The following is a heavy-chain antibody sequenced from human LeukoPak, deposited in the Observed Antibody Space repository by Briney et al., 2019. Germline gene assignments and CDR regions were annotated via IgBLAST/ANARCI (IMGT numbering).Heavy chain of an antibody. D-gene: IGHD5-18*01. CDR2: IYYSGSGGT. CDR3: ARSLGYSYGYMDY. Sequence: SETLSLTCTVSGGSISSFYWGWIRQPPGKGLEWIGYIYYSGSGGTNYNPSLKSRVTISVDTSQNQFSLKLSSVTAADTAVYYCARSLGYSYGYMDYWGQGALVTVSS. V-gene: IGHV4-59*01. J-gene: IGHJ4*02. CDR1: GGSISSFY.